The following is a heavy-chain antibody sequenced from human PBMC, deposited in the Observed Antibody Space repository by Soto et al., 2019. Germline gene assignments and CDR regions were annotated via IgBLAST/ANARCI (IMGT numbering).Heavy chain of an antibody. D-gene: IGHD1-26*01. CDR2: IRFDGSNE. Sequence: SLRLSCAASGSIFGGYGMHWVRQTPGKGLEWVAGIRFDGSNENYADSAKGRFTISRDNSKNMLYLQMNSLSVEDTAVYYCARGGVGATVFFGYFDYWGQGALVTVSS. J-gene: IGHJ4*02. V-gene: IGHV3-33*01. CDR3: ARGGVGATVFFGYFDY. CDR1: GSIFGGYG.